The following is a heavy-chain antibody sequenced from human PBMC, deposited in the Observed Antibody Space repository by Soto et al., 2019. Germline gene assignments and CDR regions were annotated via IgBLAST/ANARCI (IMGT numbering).Heavy chain of an antibody. V-gene: IGHV3-23*01. CDR3: ARARYYGSGTYYCDY. CDR1: GFTFSSYA. Sequence: PGGSLRLSCAASGFTFSSYAMSWVRQAPGKGLEWVSAISGSGGSTYYADSVKGRFTISRDNSKNTLYLQMNSLRADDTAVYYCARARYYGSGTYYCDYWGQGTLVTVSS. J-gene: IGHJ4*02. CDR2: ISGSGGST. D-gene: IGHD3-10*01.